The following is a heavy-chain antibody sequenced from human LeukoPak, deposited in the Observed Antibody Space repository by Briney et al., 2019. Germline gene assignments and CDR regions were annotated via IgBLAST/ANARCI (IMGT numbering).Heavy chain of an antibody. CDR2: IYGNEREI. CDR3: ASRGNYYDSSGYPLPFDY. V-gene: IGHV3-23*01. J-gene: IGHJ4*02. CDR1: GFTFSAAP. D-gene: IGHD3-22*01. Sequence: GGSLRLSCAASGFTFSAAPMIWVRQVSGKGLEWVSVIYGNEREIHYADSVKGRFTISRDNSNNTLFLQMNSLRAEDTAVYYCASRGNYYDSSGYPLPFDYWGQGTLVTVSS.